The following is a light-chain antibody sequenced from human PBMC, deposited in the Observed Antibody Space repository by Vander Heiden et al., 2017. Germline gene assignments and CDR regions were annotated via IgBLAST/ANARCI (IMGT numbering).Light chain of an antibody. CDR1: SSDVGGYNY. CDR2: DVS. J-gene: IGLJ3*02. V-gene: IGLV2-14*01. Sequence: QSALTQPASVSGSPGQPITISCTGTSSDVGGYNYVSWYQQHPGKAPKLMIYDVSNRPAGVSSRFSGSKSGNTASLTISGLQAEDEADYYCSSYTSSSTRVFGGGTKLTVL. CDR3: SSYTSSSTRV.